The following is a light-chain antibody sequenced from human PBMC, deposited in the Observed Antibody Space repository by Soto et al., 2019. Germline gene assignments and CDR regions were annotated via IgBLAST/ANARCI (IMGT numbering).Light chain of an antibody. CDR2: AAS. Sequence: EVVLTQSPGTVSLSPGERVTLSCRASQSVISNYLAWYQQRPGQAPRLLIYAASSRATGIPDRFSGSGSGTDFTLSISRLEPEDFAVYYCQQYGSSHTWTFGQGTKVE. CDR3: QQYGSSHTWT. J-gene: IGKJ1*01. V-gene: IGKV3-20*01. CDR1: QSVISNY.